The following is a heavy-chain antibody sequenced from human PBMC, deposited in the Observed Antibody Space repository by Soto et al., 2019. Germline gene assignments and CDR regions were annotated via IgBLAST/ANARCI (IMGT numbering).Heavy chain of an antibody. D-gene: IGHD3-3*01. CDR1: GFTFSDYY. J-gene: IGHJ6*03. CDR2: ISSSGSTI. Sequence: GGSLRLSCAASGFTFSDYYMSWIRQAPGKGLEWVSYISSSGSTIYYADSVKGRFTISRDNAKNSLYLQMNSLRAEDTAVYYCAKADEYYDFWSGPMDVWGKGTTVTVSS. V-gene: IGHV3-11*01. CDR3: AKADEYYDFWSGPMDV.